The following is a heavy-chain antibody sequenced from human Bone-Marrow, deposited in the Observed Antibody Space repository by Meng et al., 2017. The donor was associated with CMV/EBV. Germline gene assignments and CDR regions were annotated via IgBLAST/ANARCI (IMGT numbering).Heavy chain of an antibody. D-gene: IGHD1-26*01. CDR1: GFTFSSYR. CDR3: ARDPVEVGAGGMDV. J-gene: IGHJ6*02. Sequence: GGSLRLSCAASGFTFSSYRMSWVRQAPGKGLEWVANIKQDGSEKYYVDSVKGRFTISRDNAKNSLYLQMNSLRAEDTAVYYCARDPVEVGAGGMDVWGQGTTVTVSS. CDR2: IKQDGSEK. V-gene: IGHV3-7*01.